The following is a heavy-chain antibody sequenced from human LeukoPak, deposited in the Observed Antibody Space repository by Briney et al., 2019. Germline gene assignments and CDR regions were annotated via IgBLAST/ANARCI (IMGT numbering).Heavy chain of an antibody. CDR2: ISGSGGST. V-gene: IGHV3-23*01. CDR1: GFTFSNYA. J-gene: IGHJ4*02. D-gene: IGHD3-9*01. Sequence: GGSLRLSCAASGFTFSNYAMSWVRQAPGKGLEWVSAISGSGGSTHYADSVRGRFAISRDNSKNALYLQMNSLRAEDTAVYYCAKDVALRYFDLGWDFDYWGQGTLVTVSS. CDR3: AKDVALRYFDLGWDFDY.